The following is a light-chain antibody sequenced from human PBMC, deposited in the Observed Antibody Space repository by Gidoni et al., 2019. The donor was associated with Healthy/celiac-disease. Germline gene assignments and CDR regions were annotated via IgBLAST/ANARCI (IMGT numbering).Light chain of an antibody. CDR3: QQRSNGLT. J-gene: IGKJ4*01. V-gene: IGKV3-11*01. CDR1: QSVSSY. CDR2: EAS. Sequence: EIVLTQSPATLSLSPGERATLSCRASQSVSSYLAWYQQKPGQAPRLLIYEASNRATGIPARFSGSGSGTDFTLTISSLEPEDFAVYYCQQRSNGLTFGGGTKVEIK.